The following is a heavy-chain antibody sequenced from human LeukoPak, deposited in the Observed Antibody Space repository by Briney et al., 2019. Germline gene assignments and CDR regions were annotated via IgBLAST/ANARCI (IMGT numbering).Heavy chain of an antibody. Sequence: PSETLPLTCTVSGGSISSYYWSWIRQPPGKGLEWVGYIYYSGSTNYNPSLKSRVTISVDTSKNQFSLKLSSVTAADTAVYYCARGGDGYNWDFDYWGQGTLVTVSS. CDR1: GGSISSYY. V-gene: IGHV4-59*01. J-gene: IGHJ4*02. CDR2: IYYSGST. D-gene: IGHD5-24*01. CDR3: ARGGDGYNWDFDY.